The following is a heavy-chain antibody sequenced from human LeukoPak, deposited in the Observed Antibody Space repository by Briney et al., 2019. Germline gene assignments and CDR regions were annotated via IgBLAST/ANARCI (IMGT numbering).Heavy chain of an antibody. CDR3: ARGRYYYDSSGYYFDY. CDR2: IYHSGST. J-gene: IGHJ4*02. Sequence: SETLSLTCAVSGGSISSGGYSWSWIRQPPGKGLEWIGYIYHSGSTYYNPSLKSRVTISVDRSKNQFSLQLNSVTPEDTAVYYCARGRYYYDSSGYYFDYWGQGTLVTVSS. CDR1: GGSISSGGYS. V-gene: IGHV4-30-2*01. D-gene: IGHD3-22*01.